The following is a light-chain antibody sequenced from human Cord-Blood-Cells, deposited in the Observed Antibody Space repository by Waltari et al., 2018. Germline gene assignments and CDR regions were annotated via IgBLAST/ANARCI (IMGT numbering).Light chain of an antibody. CDR2: DAS. J-gene: IGKJ2*01. V-gene: IGKV3-11*01. CDR3: QQRSNWPYT. CDR1: QSVSSY. Sequence: DIVLTQSPATLCLAPGERATLSCRASQSVSSYLAWYQQKPGQAPRLLIYDASNRATGIPARFSGSGSGTDFTLTISSLEPEDFAVYYCQQRSNWPYTFGQGTKLEIK.